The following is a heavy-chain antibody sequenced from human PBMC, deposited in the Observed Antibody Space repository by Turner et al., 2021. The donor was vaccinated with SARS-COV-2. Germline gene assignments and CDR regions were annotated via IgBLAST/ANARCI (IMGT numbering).Heavy chain of an antibody. D-gene: IGHD6-13*01. Sequence: QVQLQQWGAGLLKPSETLSLTCAVYGGPFRGYYWSWIRQPPGKGLEWIGEINHSGSTNYNPSLKGQVTISVDTSKNQFSLKLSAVTAADTAVYYCARGRAAAAGHFDYWGQGTLVTVSS. CDR3: ARGRAAAAGHFDY. CDR1: GGPFRGYY. CDR2: INHSGST. J-gene: IGHJ4*02. V-gene: IGHV4-34*01.